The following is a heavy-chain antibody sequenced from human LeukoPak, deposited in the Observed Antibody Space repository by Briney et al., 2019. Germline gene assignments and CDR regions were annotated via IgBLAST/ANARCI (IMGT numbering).Heavy chain of an antibody. Sequence: PGGSLRLSCAAPGFTLRSYAVNWVRQAPGQGLEWVQSIDSSSAYRFYADSVKGRFTISRDNARNSLYLQMSSLRAEDTAVYFCATDSVVATTKAVDYWGQGTLVTVSS. CDR3: ATDSVVATTKAVDY. CDR1: GFTLRSYA. V-gene: IGHV3-21*01. D-gene: IGHD2-15*01. CDR2: IDSSSAYR. J-gene: IGHJ4*02.